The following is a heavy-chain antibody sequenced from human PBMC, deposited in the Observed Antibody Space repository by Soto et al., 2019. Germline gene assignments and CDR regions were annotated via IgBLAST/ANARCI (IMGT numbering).Heavy chain of an antibody. V-gene: IGHV1-8*01. D-gene: IGHD1-26*01. J-gene: IGHJ4*02. Sequence: GSSVKVSCKASGYSFTSLDINWVRQTAGQGLEWMGWMEPSTGRTGYAQKFQGRVTMTRDTSINTAYMELTTLTSDDTAFYYCARGVSAGVDYWRQGTRVTVSS. CDR1: GYSFTSLD. CDR3: ARGVSAGVDY. CDR2: MEPSTGRT.